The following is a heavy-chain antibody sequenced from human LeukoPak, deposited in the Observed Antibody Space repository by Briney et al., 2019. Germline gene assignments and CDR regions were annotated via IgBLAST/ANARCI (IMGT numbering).Heavy chain of an antibody. CDR3: ARDPDLGPPNYYMDV. CDR2: ISAYNGNT. Sequence: GASVKVSCKASGYTFTSYGISWVRQAPGQGLEWMGWISAYNGNTNYAQKLQGRVTMTTDTSTSTAYMELSSLRSEDTAVYYCARDPDLGPPNYYMDVWGKGTTVTVSS. V-gene: IGHV1-18*01. CDR1: GYTFTSYG. D-gene: IGHD1-14*01. J-gene: IGHJ6*03.